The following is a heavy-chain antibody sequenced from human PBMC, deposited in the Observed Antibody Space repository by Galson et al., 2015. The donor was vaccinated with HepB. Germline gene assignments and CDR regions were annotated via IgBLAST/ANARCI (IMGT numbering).Heavy chain of an antibody. CDR1: GFTFSRYS. Sequence: SLRLSCAASGFTFSRYSMNWVRQAPGKGLEWVSSISSSSSYIYYADSVKGRFTISRDNAKNSLYLQMNSLRAEDTAVYYCARDGYGGNRGLGRGDYWGQGTLVTVSS. CDR2: ISSSSSYI. J-gene: IGHJ4*02. D-gene: IGHD4-23*01. CDR3: ARDGYGGNRGLGRGDY. V-gene: IGHV3-21*01.